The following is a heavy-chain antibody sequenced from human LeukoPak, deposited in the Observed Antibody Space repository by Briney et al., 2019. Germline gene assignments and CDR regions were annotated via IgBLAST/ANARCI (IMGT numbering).Heavy chain of an antibody. J-gene: IGHJ4*02. CDR3: ARSAGGYSRDY. D-gene: IGHD2-15*01. Sequence: PGGSLRLSCAASGFTFSSYWMNWVRQAPGRGLEWVSYISIGGSTIYYADSVKGRFTISRDNAKNSLYLQMNSLRVEDTAVYYCARSAGGYSRDYWGQGTLVTVSS. V-gene: IGHV3-48*04. CDR2: ISIGGSTI. CDR1: GFTFSSYW.